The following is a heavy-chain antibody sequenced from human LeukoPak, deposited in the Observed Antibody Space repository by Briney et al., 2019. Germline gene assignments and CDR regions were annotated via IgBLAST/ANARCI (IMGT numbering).Heavy chain of an antibody. V-gene: IGHV1-2*02. Sequence: PGASVKVSCKASGYTFTGYYMHWVRQAPGQGLEWMGWINPNSGVTNYAQKFQGRVTMTRDTSTSTAYMELSRLRSDDTAVFYCAKSLTGFFFYYMDVWGKGTTVTVSS. J-gene: IGHJ6*03. CDR2: INPNSGVT. CDR3: AKSLTGFFFYYMDV. CDR1: GYTFTGYY. D-gene: IGHD1-20*01.